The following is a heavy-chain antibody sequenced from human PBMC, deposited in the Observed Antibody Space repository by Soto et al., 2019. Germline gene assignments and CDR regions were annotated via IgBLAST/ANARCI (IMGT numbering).Heavy chain of an antibody. J-gene: IGHJ6*02. Sequence: EVQLVETGGGLIQPGGSLRLSCAASGFTVSSNYMSWVRQAPGKGLEWVSVIYSGGSTYYADSVKARFTISRDNSKNTLYLQMNSLRAEDTAVYYCVRDLLAARHYYCMDVWGQGNTVTVSS. V-gene: IGHV3-53*02. CDR1: GFTVSSNY. D-gene: IGHD6-6*01. CDR3: VRDLLAARHYYCMDV. CDR2: IYSGGST.